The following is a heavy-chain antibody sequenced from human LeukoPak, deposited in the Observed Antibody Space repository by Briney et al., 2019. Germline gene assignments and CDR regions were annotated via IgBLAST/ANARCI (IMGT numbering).Heavy chain of an antibody. J-gene: IGHJ4*02. Sequence: PGGSLRLSCAASGFTFSTYNMSWVRQAPGKGLEWVSSITSGGGYTYYADSVKGRFTTSRDNAKNSLSLRLDSLRAEDTAVYYCARGHYDVLTSSYKWTPDYWGQGTLVTVSS. CDR2: ITSGGGYT. D-gene: IGHD3-9*01. V-gene: IGHV3-21*06. CDR1: GFTFSTYN. CDR3: ARGHYDVLTSSYKWTPDY.